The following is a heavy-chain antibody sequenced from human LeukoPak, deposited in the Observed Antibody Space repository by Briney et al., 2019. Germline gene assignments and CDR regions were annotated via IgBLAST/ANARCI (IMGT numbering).Heavy chain of an antibody. CDR1: GFIVSKYS. J-gene: IGHJ4*02. CDR2: ISSSSSSI. D-gene: IGHD3-10*01. CDR3: ARELMVRGVTDY. V-gene: IGHV3-48*01. Sequence: GGSLRLSCAASGFIVSKYSMNWVRQAPGKGLEWVSYISSSSSSIYYADSVKGRFTISRDNAKNSLFLQLDSLRVEDTAVYYCARELMVRGVTDYWGQGTLVTVSS.